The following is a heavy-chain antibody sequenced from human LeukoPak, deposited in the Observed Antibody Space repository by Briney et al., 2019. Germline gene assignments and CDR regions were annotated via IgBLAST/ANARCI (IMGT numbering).Heavy chain of an antibody. J-gene: IGHJ5*02. V-gene: IGHV1-46*02. CDR1: GYTFNNHY. CDR3: ARESALVVGRQNWLDP. Sequence: EASVKVSCKASGYTFNNHYMYWVRQAPGQGLEWMGVINPSGGSTSYAQKFQGRVTITRDTSASTAYMELSSLRSEDTAVYYCARESALVVGRQNWLDPWGQGTLVTVSS. D-gene: IGHD2-15*01. CDR2: INPSGGST.